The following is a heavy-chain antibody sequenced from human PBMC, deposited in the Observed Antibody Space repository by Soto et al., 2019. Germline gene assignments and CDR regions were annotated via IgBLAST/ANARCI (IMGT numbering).Heavy chain of an antibody. CDR3: ARDSPNYYGSGSYDDYYYYGMDV. CDR2: ISGSGGST. J-gene: IGHJ6*02. CDR1: GFTFSSYA. Sequence: PGESLRLSCAASGFTFSSYAMSWVHQAPGKGLEWVSAISGSGGSTYYADSVKGRFTISRDNSKNTLYLQMNSLRAEDTAVYYCARDSPNYYGSGSYDDYYYYGMDVWGQGTTVTVSS. V-gene: IGHV3-23*01. D-gene: IGHD3-10*01.